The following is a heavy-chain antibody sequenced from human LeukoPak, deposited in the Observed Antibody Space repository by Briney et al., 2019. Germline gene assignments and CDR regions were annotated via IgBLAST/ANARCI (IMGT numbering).Heavy chain of an antibody. CDR3: ARVYSSNLFDP. V-gene: IGHV1-2*02. D-gene: IGHD6-13*01. CDR2: INPDSGST. J-gene: IGHJ5*02. Sequence: ASVKVSCKASGYTFTGYYMHWVRQAPGQGLEWMGWINPDSGSTNYAQKFQGRVTMTRDTSISTAFMELSRLRSDDTAIYYCARVYSSNLFDPWGQGTLVTVSS. CDR1: GYTFTGYY.